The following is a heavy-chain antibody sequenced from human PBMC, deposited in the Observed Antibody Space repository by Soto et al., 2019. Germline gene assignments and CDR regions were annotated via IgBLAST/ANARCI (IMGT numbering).Heavy chain of an antibody. CDR1: GGSLSSDDYY. Sequence: SETLSLTCTVSGGSLSSDDYYWTWIRQPPGKGLEWLGRIHYSGTTYYNPSLRIRLTMSMDSSRNQFSLRLTSVTAADTAMYYCARATAYCGRTTCYPFDYWGQGIQVTVSS. J-gene: IGHJ4*02. V-gene: IGHV4-30-4*08. CDR2: IHYSGTT. CDR3: ARATAYCGRTTCYPFDY. D-gene: IGHD2-2*01.